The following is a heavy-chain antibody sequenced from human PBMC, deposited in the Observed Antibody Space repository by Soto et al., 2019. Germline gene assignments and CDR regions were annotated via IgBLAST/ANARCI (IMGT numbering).Heavy chain of an antibody. CDR1: GFTFSTYA. Sequence: GGSLRLSCAASGFTFSTYAMAWVRQAPGKGLEWVSGVSASGLNTDYADPVKGRFYISRDNSKNTVSLHMNSLRAEDTALYYCATQPIVGATTVDYWGQGTLVTVPS. J-gene: IGHJ4*02. CDR2: VSASGLNT. D-gene: IGHD1-26*01. V-gene: IGHV3-23*01. CDR3: ATQPIVGATTVDY.